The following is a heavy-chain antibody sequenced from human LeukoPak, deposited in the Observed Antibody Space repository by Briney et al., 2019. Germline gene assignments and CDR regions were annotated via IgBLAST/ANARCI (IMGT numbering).Heavy chain of an antibody. CDR1: GGSISSSSYY. CDR3: ARPLLESYYYDSSGYDAFDI. D-gene: IGHD3-22*01. J-gene: IGHJ3*02. CDR2: IYYGGST. V-gene: IGHV4-39*01. Sequence: NASETLSLTCTVSGGSISSSSYYWGWIRQPPGKGLEWIGSIYYGGSTYYNPSLKSRVTISVDTSKNQFSLKLSSVTAADTAVYYCARPLLESYYYDSSGYDAFDIWGQGTMVTVSS.